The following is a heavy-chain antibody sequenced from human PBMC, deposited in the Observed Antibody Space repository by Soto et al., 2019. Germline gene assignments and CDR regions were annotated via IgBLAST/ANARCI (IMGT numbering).Heavy chain of an antibody. J-gene: IGHJ4*02. V-gene: IGHV3-30-3*01. Sequence: GGSLRLSCAASGFTFSSYAMHWVRQAPGKGLEWVAVISYDGSNKYYADSVKGRFTISRDNSKNTLYLQMNSLRAEDTAVYYCARDPHYYGSGSYNGYFDYWGQGTLVTVSS. CDR3: ARDPHYYGSGSYNGYFDY. D-gene: IGHD3-10*01. CDR1: GFTFSSYA. CDR2: ISYDGSNK.